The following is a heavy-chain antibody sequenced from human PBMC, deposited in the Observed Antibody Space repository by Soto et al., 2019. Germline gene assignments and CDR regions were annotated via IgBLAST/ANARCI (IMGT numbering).Heavy chain of an antibody. J-gene: IGHJ5*02. CDR1: GVSVSSGSYY. D-gene: IGHD2-21*02. Sequence: PSETLSLTCTVSGVSVSSGSYYWIWIRQPPGKELEWIGYIDYSESTNYNPSPKSRGTISLVTSRNELSLKLSTVTAADTAVYYCASEVGMVVTAIYNCFATWGQGTLVTVSS. V-gene: IGHV4-61*01. CDR2: IDYSEST. CDR3: ASEVGMVVTAIYNCFAT.